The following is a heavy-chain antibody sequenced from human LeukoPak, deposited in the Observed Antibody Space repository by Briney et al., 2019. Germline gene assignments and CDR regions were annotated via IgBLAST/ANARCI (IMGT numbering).Heavy chain of an antibody. Sequence: PSETLSLTCTVSGGSISSGDYYWSWIRQPPGKGLEWIGYIYYSGSTYYNPSLKSRVTISVDTSKNQFSLKLSPVTAADTAVYYCAREYDSSGYYYSYFDYWGQGTLVTVSS. CDR2: IYYSGST. D-gene: IGHD3-22*01. CDR3: AREYDSSGYYYSYFDY. CDR1: GGSISSGDYY. V-gene: IGHV4-30-4*01. J-gene: IGHJ4*02.